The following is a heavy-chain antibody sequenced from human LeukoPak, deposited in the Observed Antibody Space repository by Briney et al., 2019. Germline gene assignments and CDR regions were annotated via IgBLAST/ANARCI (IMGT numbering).Heavy chain of an antibody. Sequence: PGGSLRLSCAASGFTSSNAWMNWVRQAPGKGLEWVGRIQSKTDGGTSDYAAPVKGRFTISRDDSKNTLYLQMNSLNTEDTAVYYCTTAPKWETQGTDYWGQGTLVTISS. CDR2: IQSKTDGGTS. CDR3: TTAPKWETQGTDY. V-gene: IGHV3-15*01. D-gene: IGHD1-26*01. CDR1: GFTSSNAW. J-gene: IGHJ4*02.